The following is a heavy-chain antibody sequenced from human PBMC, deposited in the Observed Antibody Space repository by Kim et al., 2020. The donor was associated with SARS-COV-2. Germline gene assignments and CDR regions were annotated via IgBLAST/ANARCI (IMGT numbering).Heavy chain of an antibody. D-gene: IGHD1-1*01. CDR3: APTTGTTDPFDC. CDR2: ISSSSSYK. CDR1: GFTFSSQS. J-gene: IGHJ4*02. V-gene: IGHV3-21*04. Sequence: GGSLRLSCAASGFTFSSQSMNWVRQAPGKVLEWVSSISSSSSYKNYADSVKGRLTISRDNAKNSLYLQMNSLRAQDTAVYYCAPTTGTTDPFDCWGQGTLVTVSS.